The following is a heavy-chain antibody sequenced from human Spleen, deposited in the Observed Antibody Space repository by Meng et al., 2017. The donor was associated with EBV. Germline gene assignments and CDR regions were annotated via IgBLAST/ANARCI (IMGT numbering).Heavy chain of an antibody. Sequence: QGQLVQSGAEVKKPGSSGKGSCKTSGGTFRSDAVSWVRQAPGQGLEWMGGLIPMSDAPHYAQKFQDRVRITADESTSTHYMDLSGLRSEDTAVYYCASESGRGFTPDYWGQGTLVTVSS. CDR1: GGTFRSDA. CDR2: LIPMSDAP. V-gene: IGHV1-69*01. J-gene: IGHJ4*02. D-gene: IGHD3-10*01. CDR3: ASESGRGFTPDY.